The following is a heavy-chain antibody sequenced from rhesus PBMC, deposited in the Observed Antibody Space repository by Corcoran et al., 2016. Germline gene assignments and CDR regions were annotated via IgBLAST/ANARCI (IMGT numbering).Heavy chain of an antibody. V-gene: IGHV4-122*02. D-gene: IGHD1-44*02. CDR3: AREGVRGHFDY. J-gene: IGHJ4*01. Sequence: QLQLQESGPGLVKPSETLSLTCAVSGYSISSGSGWSWIRQPPGKGLEWIGYISYRWSTSYNPSLKSRFTISSDTSKNQFSLKLSSVTAADTAVYYCAREGVRGHFDYWGQGVLVTVSS. CDR1: GYSISSGSG. CDR2: ISYRWST.